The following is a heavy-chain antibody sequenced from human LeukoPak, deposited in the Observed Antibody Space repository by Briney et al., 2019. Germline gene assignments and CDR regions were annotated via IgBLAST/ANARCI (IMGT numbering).Heavy chain of an antibody. D-gene: IGHD6-13*01. Sequence: SETLSLTCTVSGGSISSGDYHWSWIRQPPGKGLEWIGYIYYNRNTYYHPSLKSRVTISIDTSKNQFSLKLSSVTAADTAVYYCARVGSSSWKGFDPWGQGTLVTVSS. CDR2: IYYNRNT. V-gene: IGHV4-30-4*08. J-gene: IGHJ5*02. CDR3: ARVGSSSWKGFDP. CDR1: GGSISSGDYH.